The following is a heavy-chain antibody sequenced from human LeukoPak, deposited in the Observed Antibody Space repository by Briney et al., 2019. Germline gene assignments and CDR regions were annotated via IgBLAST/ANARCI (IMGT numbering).Heavy chain of an antibody. CDR2: IYYSGLT. V-gene: IGHV4-31*03. CDR3: ARGNTDFEN. J-gene: IGHJ4*02. CDR1: GGSISSGGYY. Sequence: PSETLSLTCTVSGGSISSGGYYWSWFRQHPGRGLEWIGYIYYSGLTYYNPSLKSRVSISIDTSKNQFSLKLSSVTAADTSVYYCARGNTDFENWGQGTLVTVSS. D-gene: IGHD2/OR15-2a*01.